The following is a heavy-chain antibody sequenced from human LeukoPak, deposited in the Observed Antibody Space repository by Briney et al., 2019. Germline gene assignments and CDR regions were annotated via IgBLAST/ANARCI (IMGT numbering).Heavy chain of an antibody. CDR3: ARDRTAYDFWSGEGDWFDP. Sequence: GASVKVSCKASGGTFSSYAISWVRQAPGQGLEWIGKIIPIFGTANYAQKFQGRVTITTDESTSAAYMELSSLRSEDTAVYYCARDRTAYDFWSGEGDWFDPWGQGTLLTVSS. CDR2: IIPIFGTA. V-gene: IGHV1-69*05. CDR1: GGTFSSYA. D-gene: IGHD3-3*01. J-gene: IGHJ5*02.